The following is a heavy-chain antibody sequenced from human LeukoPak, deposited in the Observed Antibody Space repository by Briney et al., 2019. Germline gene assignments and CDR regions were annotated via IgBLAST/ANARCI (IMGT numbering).Heavy chain of an antibody. CDR2: IIPFFGTA. J-gene: IGHJ4*02. D-gene: IGHD3-22*01. CDR3: ARGPYDSSGYYYSFDH. Sequence: SVKVSCKASGGTFSSYAISWVRQAPGQGLEWMGGIIPFFGTANYAQKFQGRVTITTDESTSTAYMELSSLGSEDTAVYYCARGPYDSSGYYYSFDHWGQGTLVTVSS. V-gene: IGHV1-69*05. CDR1: GGTFSSYA.